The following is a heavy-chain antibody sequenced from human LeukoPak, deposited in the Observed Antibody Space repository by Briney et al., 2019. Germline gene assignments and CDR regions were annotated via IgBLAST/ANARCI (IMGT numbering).Heavy chain of an antibody. CDR1: GYTFTGYY. J-gene: IGHJ4*02. V-gene: IGHV1-2*02. CDR2: INPNSGGT. CDR3: ARGYGSGRNPFDY. Sequence: ASVKVSCKASGYTFTGYYMHWVRQAPGQGLEWMGWINPNSGGTNYAQKFQGRVTMTRDTSISTAYMELSRLRSDDTAVYYCARGYGSGRNPFDYWGQGTLVTVSS. D-gene: IGHD3-10*01.